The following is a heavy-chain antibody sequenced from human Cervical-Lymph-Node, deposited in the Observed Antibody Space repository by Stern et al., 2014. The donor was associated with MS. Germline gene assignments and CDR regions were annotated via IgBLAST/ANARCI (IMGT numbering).Heavy chain of an antibody. V-gene: IGHV4-59*01. CDR1: GGTTNDYY. J-gene: IGHJ4*02. CDR2: VSHSGDT. Sequence: QLQLQESGPGLVKPSETLSLTCTVSGGTTNDYYWNWIRQPPGKGLEWIGYVSHSGDTNYNPSLKSRVTMSVDTSKNQFSLNLTSVTAADTAVYYCGRDPDYWGQGTLVAVSS. CDR3: GRDPDY.